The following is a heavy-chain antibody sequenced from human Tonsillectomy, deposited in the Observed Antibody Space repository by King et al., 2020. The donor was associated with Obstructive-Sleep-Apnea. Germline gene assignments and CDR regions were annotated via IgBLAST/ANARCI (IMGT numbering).Heavy chain of an antibody. CDR1: GFTFSDYY. CDR3: ARGRKTKRGYSYGYSFDY. J-gene: IGHJ4*02. CDR2: MNPNSGNT. V-gene: IGHV1-8*02. D-gene: IGHD5-18*01. Sequence: VQLVESGGGLVKPGGSLRLSCAASGFTFSDYYMSWIRQAPGKGLEWMGWMNPNSGNTGYAQKFQGRVTMTRNTSISTAYMELSSLRSEDTAVYYCARGRKTKRGYSYGYSFDYWGQGTLVTVSS.